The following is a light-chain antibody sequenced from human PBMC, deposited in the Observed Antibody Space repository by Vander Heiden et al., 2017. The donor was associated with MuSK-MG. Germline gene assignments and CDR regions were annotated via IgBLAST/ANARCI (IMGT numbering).Light chain of an antibody. Sequence: QSALTQPASVSGSPGQSHTISCTGTSSDVGGYNYVPWYQQHPGKAPKLMIYEVSNRPSGVSNRFSGSKSGNTASLTISGLQAEDEADYYCSSYTSSSTPWVFGGGTKLTVL. CDR2: EVS. V-gene: IGLV2-14*01. CDR1: SSDVGGYNY. CDR3: SSYTSSSTPWV. J-gene: IGLJ3*02.